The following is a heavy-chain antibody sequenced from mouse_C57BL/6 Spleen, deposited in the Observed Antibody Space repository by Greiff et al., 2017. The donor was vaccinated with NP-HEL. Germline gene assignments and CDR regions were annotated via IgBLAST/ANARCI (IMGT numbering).Heavy chain of an antibody. Sequence: EVKLQQSGPELVKPGASVKISCKASGYTFTDYYMNWVKQSHGKSLEWIGDINPNNGGTSYNQKFKGKATLTVDKSSSTAYMELRSLTSEDSAVYYCARSDYYGSSYDYAMDYWGQGTSVTVSS. CDR3: ARSDYYGSSYDYAMDY. CDR2: INPNNGGT. D-gene: IGHD1-1*01. V-gene: IGHV1-26*01. J-gene: IGHJ4*01. CDR1: GYTFTDYY.